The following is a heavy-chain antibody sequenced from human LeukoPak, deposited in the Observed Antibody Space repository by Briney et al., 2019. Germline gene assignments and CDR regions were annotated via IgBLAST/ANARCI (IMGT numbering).Heavy chain of an antibody. J-gene: IGHJ4*02. Sequence: PSETLSLTCTASDDSISRDFWTWIRQPPGKGLEWIGYISYSGRTEYNPSLKSRVTISIQTSKNQFSLKLTSVTAADTAIYYCARLPDVSGWPFDYWGQGILVTVSS. D-gene: IGHD6-19*01. V-gene: IGHV4-59*01. CDR3: ARLPDVSGWPFDY. CDR2: ISYSGRT. CDR1: DDSISRDF.